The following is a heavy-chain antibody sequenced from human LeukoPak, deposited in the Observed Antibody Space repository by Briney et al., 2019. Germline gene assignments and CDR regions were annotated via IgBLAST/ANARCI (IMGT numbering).Heavy chain of an antibody. CDR1: GFTFTSHG. J-gene: IGHJ4*02. V-gene: IGHV3-30*02. D-gene: IGHD3-16*01. CDR2: FGHDGREM. CDR3: ARDLIGGWSCDH. Sequence: GGSLRLSCTVSGFTFTSHGMHWVRQAPGKGLEWVPYFGHDGREMYYADSVKGRFTIYRDSSKTTVHLHMNSLKVEDTALYYCARDLIGGWSCDHWGQGTLVTVSS.